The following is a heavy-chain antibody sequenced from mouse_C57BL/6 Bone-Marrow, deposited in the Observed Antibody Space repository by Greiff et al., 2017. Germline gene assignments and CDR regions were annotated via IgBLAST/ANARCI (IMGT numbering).Heavy chain of an antibody. J-gene: IGHJ2*01. D-gene: IGHD2-1*01. CDR1: GYTFTSYG. CDR2: IYPRSGNT. CDR3: ARERAYGNFDY. Sequence: QVQLQQSGAELARPGASVKLSCKASGYTFTSYGISWVKQRTGQGLEWIGEIYPRSGNTYYNEKFKGKATLTADKSSSTAYMELRRLTSEDSAVYVCARERAYGNFDYWGQGTTLTVSS. V-gene: IGHV1-81*01.